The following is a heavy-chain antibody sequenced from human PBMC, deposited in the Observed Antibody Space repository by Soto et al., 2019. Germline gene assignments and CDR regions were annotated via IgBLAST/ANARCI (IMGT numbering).Heavy chain of an antibody. D-gene: IGHD3-22*01. CDR2: ISDSGTA. V-gene: IGHV4-31*03. CDR3: AREVISPATSDAFDI. Sequence: SETLSLTCTVSGGSIRSDNFFWSWVRQHPETGLEWIGYISDSGTAYYNPSLKSRVSISIDTSKNQFSLSLLSVAAADTAVYYCAREVISPATSDAFDIWGQGTMVTVS. CDR1: GGSIRSDNFF. J-gene: IGHJ3*02.